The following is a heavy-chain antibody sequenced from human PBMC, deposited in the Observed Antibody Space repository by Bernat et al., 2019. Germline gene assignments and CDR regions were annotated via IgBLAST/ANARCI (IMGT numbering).Heavy chain of an antibody. Sequence: QVQLVQSGAEVKKPGASVKVSFKASGYTFTSYGISWVRQAPGQGLEWMGWISAYNGNTNYAQKLQGRVTMTTDTSTSTAYMELRSLRSDDTAVYYCARVFAGELKQWLYGMDFWGQGTTVTVSS. D-gene: IGHD3-16*01. CDR2: ISAYNGNT. V-gene: IGHV1-18*01. CDR3: ARVFAGELKQWLYGMDF. CDR1: GYTFTSYG. J-gene: IGHJ6*02.